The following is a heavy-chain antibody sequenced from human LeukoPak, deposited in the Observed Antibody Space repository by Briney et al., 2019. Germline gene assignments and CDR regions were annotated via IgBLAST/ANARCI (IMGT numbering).Heavy chain of an antibody. V-gene: IGHV1-69*13. J-gene: IGHJ6*02. CDR1: GGTFSSYA. CDR3: ARVGGTKNYYYYGMDV. CDR2: IIPIFGTA. Sequence: GASVKVSCKASGGTFSSYAISWVRQAPGQGLEWMGGIIPIFGTANYAQKFQGRVTITADESTSTAYMELSSLRSEDTAVYYCARVGGTKNYYYYGMDVWGQGTTVTVSS. D-gene: IGHD1-7*01.